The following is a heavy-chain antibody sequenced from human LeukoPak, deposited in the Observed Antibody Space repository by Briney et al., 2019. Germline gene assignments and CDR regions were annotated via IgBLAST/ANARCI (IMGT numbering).Heavy chain of an antibody. CDR2: ITSGGST. J-gene: IGHJ4*02. CDR3: ARPVTATDRFYFFDS. CDR1: GFTLSNDV. V-gene: IGHV3-23*01. Sequence: GGSLRLSCAASGFTLSNDVMRWVRQAPGKGLEWVSSITSGGSTYYADSVKGRFTISRDNSENTLYLQMNSLRAEDTAVYYCARPVTATDRFYFFDSWGQGTLVTVSS. D-gene: IGHD2-15*01.